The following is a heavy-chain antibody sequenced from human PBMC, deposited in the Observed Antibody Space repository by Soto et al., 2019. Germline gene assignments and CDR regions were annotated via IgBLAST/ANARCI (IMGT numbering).Heavy chain of an antibody. D-gene: IGHD6-13*01. V-gene: IGHV4-59*01. J-gene: IGHJ4*02. CDR1: GGSISSYY. CDR2: IYYSGST. CDR3: ARGIAPASFDY. Sequence: SEALSRTCTDSGGSISSYYCSWIRQPPGKGLEWIGYIYYSGSTNYNPSLKSRVTISVDTSKNQFSLKLSSVTAADTAVYYCARGIAPASFDYWGQGTLVTVSS.